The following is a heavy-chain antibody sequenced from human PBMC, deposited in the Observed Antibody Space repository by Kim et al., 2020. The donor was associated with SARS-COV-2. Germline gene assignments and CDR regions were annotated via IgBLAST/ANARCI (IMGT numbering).Heavy chain of an antibody. J-gene: IGHJ4*02. CDR2: INHSGST. Sequence: SETLSLTCGVYGGSLSAFYWSWIRQPPGKGLEWIGEINHSGSTNYNPSLKSRVTISVDTSKNQFSLKLSSVTAADTAVYYCARNGYDRSDYYFTFGGQGTLVTVSS. D-gene: IGHD3-22*01. CDR3: ARNGYDRSDYYFTF. V-gene: IGHV4-34*01. CDR1: GGSLSAFY.